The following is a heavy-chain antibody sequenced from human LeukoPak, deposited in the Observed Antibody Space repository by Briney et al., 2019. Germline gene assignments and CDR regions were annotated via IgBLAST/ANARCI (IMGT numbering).Heavy chain of an antibody. J-gene: IGHJ4*02. Sequence: GGSLRLSCAASGFTFSSYSMNWVRQAPGKGLGWVSSISSSSSYIYYADSVKGRFTISRDNAKNSLYLQMNSLRAEDTAVYYCARDPGYYDSSGYLDYWGQGTLVTVSS. V-gene: IGHV3-21*01. CDR3: ARDPGYYDSSGYLDY. CDR1: GFTFSSYS. CDR2: ISSSSSYI. D-gene: IGHD3-22*01.